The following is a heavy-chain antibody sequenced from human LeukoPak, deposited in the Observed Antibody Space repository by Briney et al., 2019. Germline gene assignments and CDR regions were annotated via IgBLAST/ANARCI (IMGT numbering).Heavy chain of an antibody. CDR2: IIPIFGTA. Sequence: SVKVSCKASGGTFSSYAISWVRQAPGQGLEWMGGIIPIFGTANYAQKFQGRVTITADESTSTAYMELSSLRSEDTAVYYCARDRGRARASFDYWGQGSLVTVSS. J-gene: IGHJ4*02. CDR3: ARDRGRARASFDY. CDR1: GGTFSSYA. V-gene: IGHV1-69*13. D-gene: IGHD3-10*01.